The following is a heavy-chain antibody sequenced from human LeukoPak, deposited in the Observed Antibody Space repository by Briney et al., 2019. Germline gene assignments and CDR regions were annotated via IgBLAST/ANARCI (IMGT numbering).Heavy chain of an antibody. CDR1: GFSVGDHA. CDR2: IRSNAYRGTT. J-gene: IGHJ6*02. D-gene: IGHD5-18*01. CDR3: SRGPIELWVHNGMDV. V-gene: IGHV3-49*04. Sequence: TGGSLRLSCKGSGFSVGDHAMSWVRQAPEQGLEWVGFIRSNAYRGTTEYAASVKGRFTISRDDSNNIAYLQMNSLKTEDTAVYYCSRGPIELWVHNGMDVWGLGTTVTVSS.